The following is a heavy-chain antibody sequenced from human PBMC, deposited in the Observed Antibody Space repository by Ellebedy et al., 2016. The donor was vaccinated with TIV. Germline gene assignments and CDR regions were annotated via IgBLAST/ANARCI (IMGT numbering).Heavy chain of an antibody. D-gene: IGHD5-24*01. V-gene: IGHV4-59*01. J-gene: IGHJ4*02. CDR2: ISHSGSV. CDR3: ARVMRDGYNYRFYFDY. Sequence: MPSETLSLTCTVSGGSTSSYYWSWIRQPPGKGLEWIGYISHSGSVNSNPSLQSRVTVSEDTSNNQFSLTLSSVTAADTAVYYCARVMRDGYNYRFYFDYWGQGTLVTVSS. CDR1: GGSTSSYY.